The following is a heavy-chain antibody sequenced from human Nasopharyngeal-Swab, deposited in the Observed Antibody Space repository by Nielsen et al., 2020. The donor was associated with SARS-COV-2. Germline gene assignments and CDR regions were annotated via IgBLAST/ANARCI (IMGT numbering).Heavy chain of an antibody. J-gene: IGHJ3*02. CDR1: VGPISGGGYY. D-gene: IGHD3-22*01. CDR3: AREGYDSSGYRDAFDI. Sequence: SETLSLTCIFSVGPISGGGYYWSWIRQPPGKGLEWIGYIYYSGSTYYNPSLKSRVTISVDTSKNQFSLKLSSVTAADTAVYYCAREGYDSSGYRDAFDIWGQGTMVTVSS. CDR2: IYYSGST. V-gene: IGHV4-31*03.